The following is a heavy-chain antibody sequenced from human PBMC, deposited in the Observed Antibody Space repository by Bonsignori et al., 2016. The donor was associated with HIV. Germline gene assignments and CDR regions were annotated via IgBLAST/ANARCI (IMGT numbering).Heavy chain of an antibody. D-gene: IGHD3-10*01. Sequence: SETLSLTCTVSGGSISSYYWSWIRQPPGKGLEWIGYIYYSGSTNYNPSLKSRVTISVDTSKNQFSLKLSSVTAADTAVYYCARGLYGSGSYALTRYNWFDPWGQGTLVTVSS. J-gene: IGHJ5*02. CDR3: ARGLYGSGSYALTRYNWFDP. CDR1: GGSISSYY. CDR2: IYYSGST. V-gene: IGHV4-59*01.